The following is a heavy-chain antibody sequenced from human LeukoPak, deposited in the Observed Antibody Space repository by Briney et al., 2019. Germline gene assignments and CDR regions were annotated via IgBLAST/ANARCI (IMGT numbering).Heavy chain of an antibody. J-gene: IGHJ3*02. CDR2: ISSSGSTI. V-gene: IGHV3-48*03. Sequence: QAGGSLRLSCAASGFTFSSYEMNWVRQAPGKGLEWVSYISSSGSTIYYADSVKGRFTISRDNAKNSLYLQMNSLRAEDTAVYYCARESPLRYFDWLPLDAFDIWGQGTMVTVSS. CDR1: GFTFSSYE. CDR3: ARESPLRYFDWLPLDAFDI. D-gene: IGHD3-9*01.